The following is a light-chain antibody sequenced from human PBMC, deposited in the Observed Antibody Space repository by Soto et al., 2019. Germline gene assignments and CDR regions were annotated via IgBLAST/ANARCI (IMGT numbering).Light chain of an antibody. CDR3: QQYGSSPLP. CDR2: DAS. Sequence: VFTQSPATLSMSPGEGATLSCRASRSVGSYLAWYQQKPGQAPRLLIYDASNRATGIPARFSGSGSGTDFTLTISSLEPEDFAVYYCQQYGSSPLPFGGGTKVDIK. CDR1: RSVGSY. V-gene: IGKV3-11*01. J-gene: IGKJ4*01.